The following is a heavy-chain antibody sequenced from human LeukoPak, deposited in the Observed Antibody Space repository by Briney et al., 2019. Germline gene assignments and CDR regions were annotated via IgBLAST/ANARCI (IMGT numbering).Heavy chain of an antibody. J-gene: IGHJ4*02. D-gene: IGHD7-27*01. CDR3: AKDLATGGIDY. Sequence: GGSLRLSCAASGFIFSSYGMHWVRQAPGKGLEWVAVISYDGSNKYYADSVKGRFTISRDNSKNTLYLQMNSLRAEDTAVYYCAKDLATGGIDYWGQGTLVTVSS. CDR1: GFIFSSYG. CDR2: ISYDGSNK. V-gene: IGHV3-30*18.